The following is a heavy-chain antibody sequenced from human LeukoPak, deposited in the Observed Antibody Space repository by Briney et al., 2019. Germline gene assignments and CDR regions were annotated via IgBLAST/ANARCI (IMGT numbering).Heavy chain of an antibody. Sequence: SETLSLTYTVSGGSISSSSYYWGWIRQPPGKGLEWIGSIYYSGSTYYNPSLKSRVTISVDTSKNQFSLKLSSVTAADTAVYYCARGGPRRDGFRPVTEGDYFDYWGQGTLVTVSS. J-gene: IGHJ4*02. CDR3: ARGGPRRDGFRPVTEGDYFDY. V-gene: IGHV4-39*01. CDR2: IYYSGST. CDR1: GGSISSSSYY. D-gene: IGHD5-24*01.